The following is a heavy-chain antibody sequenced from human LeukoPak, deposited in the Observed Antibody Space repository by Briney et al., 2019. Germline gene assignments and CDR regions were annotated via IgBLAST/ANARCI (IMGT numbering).Heavy chain of an antibody. J-gene: IGHJ4*02. Sequence: PSETLSLTCTVSGGSISSYYWSWLRQPPGKGLEWIGYIYYSGSTNYNPSLKRRVTISVATSKNQFSLKLSSMTAADTAVYYCARDVPATAYWAQGTLVTVSP. CDR2: IYYSGST. CDR3: ARDVPATAY. CDR1: GGSISSYY. D-gene: IGHD2-15*01. V-gene: IGHV4-59*01.